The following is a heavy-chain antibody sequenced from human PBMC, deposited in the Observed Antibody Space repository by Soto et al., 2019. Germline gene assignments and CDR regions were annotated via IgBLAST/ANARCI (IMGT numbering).Heavy chain of an antibody. CDR1: GGTFSSYR. D-gene: IGHD6-13*01. Sequence: QVQLVQSGAEVKKPGSSVKVSCKASGGTFSSYRINWVRKAPGQGLEWVGGIVPIYRTADYVQKFQGGVTSTAEESARRSYMVLGRLKSQDTAVYYCVGDPGAKLSRSWGQGPLVTVSS. J-gene: IGHJ4*02. V-gene: IGHV1-69*01. CDR2: IVPIYRTA. CDR3: VGDPGAKLSRS.